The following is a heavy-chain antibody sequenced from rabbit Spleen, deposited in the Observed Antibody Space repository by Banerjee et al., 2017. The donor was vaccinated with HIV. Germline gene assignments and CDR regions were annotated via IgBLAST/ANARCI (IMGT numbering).Heavy chain of an antibody. V-gene: IGHV1S45*01. Sequence: QEQLEESGGGLVKPEGSLTLNCKASGVSFNDKDVMCWVRQAPGKGLEWITCINMVTGTTHYASWAKGRFTISKTSSTTVTLQMTSLTAADTATYFCARGDASDTGYNLWGPGTLVTVS. D-gene: IGHD1-1*01. J-gene: IGHJ4*01. CDR2: INMVTGTT. CDR1: GVSFNDKDV. CDR3: ARGDASDTGYNL.